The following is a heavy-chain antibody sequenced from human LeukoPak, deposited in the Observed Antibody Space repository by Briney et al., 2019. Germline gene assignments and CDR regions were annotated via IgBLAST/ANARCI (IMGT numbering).Heavy chain of an antibody. CDR2: IYHSGST. D-gene: IGHD3-10*01. CDR3: ARDSGITEYYFDY. V-gene: IGHV4-30-2*01. CDR1: GGSISSGGYS. J-gene: IGHJ4*02. Sequence: PSETLSLTCAVSGGSISSGGYSWSWIRQPPGKGLEWIGYIYHSGSTYYNPSLKSRVTISVDRSKNQFSLKLSSVTAADTAVYYCARDSGITEYYFDYWGQGTLVTVSS.